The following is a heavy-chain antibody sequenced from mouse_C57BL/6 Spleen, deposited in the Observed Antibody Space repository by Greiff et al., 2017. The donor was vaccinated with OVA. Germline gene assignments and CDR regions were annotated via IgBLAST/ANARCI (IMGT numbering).Heavy chain of an antibody. CDR2: IWRGGST. J-gene: IGHJ4*01. CDR1: GFSLTSYG. V-gene: IGHV2-5*01. CDR3: AKGVTTYYAMDY. Sequence: VQGVESGPGLVQPSQSLSITCTVSGFSLTSYGVHWVRQSPGKGLEWLGVIWRGGSTDYNAAFMSRLSITKDNSKSQVFFKMNSLQADDTAIYYCAKGVTTYYAMDYWGQGTSVTVSS. D-gene: IGHD2-1*01.